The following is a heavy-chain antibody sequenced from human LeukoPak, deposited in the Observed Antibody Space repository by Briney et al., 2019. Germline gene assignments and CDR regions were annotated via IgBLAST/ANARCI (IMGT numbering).Heavy chain of an antibody. CDR1: GFTFSSYW. Sequence: GGSLRLSCAASGFTFSSYWMHWVRQAPGKGLVWLSRINSDGNSTSYAGSVKGRFTISRDNAKNTLYLQMNSLRAEDTAVYYCARVVSSGYHNWFDPWGQGTLVTVSS. CDR2: INSDGNST. D-gene: IGHD3-22*01. J-gene: IGHJ5*02. V-gene: IGHV3-74*01. CDR3: ARVVSSGYHNWFDP.